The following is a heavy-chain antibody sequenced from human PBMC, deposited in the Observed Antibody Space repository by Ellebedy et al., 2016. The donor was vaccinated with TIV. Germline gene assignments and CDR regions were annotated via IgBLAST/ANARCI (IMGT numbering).Heavy chain of an antibody. CDR3: ARSRFNSRTSPVDY. CDR2: ISYSSAYI. CDR1: GSSFSTYS. Sequence: GESLKISXEVSGSSFSTYSMNWVRQAPGKGLEWVSAISYSSAYIYYADSMKGRFTISRDNAKNLLFLQMNSLRAEDTAVYYCARSRFNSRTSPVDYWGQGTLITVSS. D-gene: IGHD2/OR15-2a*01. J-gene: IGHJ4*02. V-gene: IGHV3-21*01.